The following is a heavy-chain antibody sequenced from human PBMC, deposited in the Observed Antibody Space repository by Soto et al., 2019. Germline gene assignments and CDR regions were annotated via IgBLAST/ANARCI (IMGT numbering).Heavy chain of an antibody. V-gene: IGHV4-34*01. CDR1: SGSFSGYY. CDR3: ARAPKVSGSSQTRPDF. D-gene: IGHD6-6*01. Sequence: LSLTCPIYSGSFSGYYWSWIRQPPGKGLEWIGEISQSGNTNYSPSLKSRVSISIDTSKKQFSLNLASVSAADTAVYYCARAPKVSGSSQTRPDFWGQGTLVTVSS. CDR2: ISQSGNT. J-gene: IGHJ4*02.